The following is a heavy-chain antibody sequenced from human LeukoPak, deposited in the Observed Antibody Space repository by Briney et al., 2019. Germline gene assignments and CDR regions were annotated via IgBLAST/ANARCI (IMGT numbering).Heavy chain of an antibody. CDR3: ARDLHYYVAMDF. CDR2: IGSDDKA. J-gene: IGHJ6*01. CDR1: GFTFSTYL. D-gene: IGHD3-10*02. Sequence: GGSLRLSCTVSGFTFSTYLMSWVRQAPGKGLEWVSSIGSDDKAHYSESVKGRFAISRDNSKNTLFLQLHNLRLEDTALYYCARDLHYYVAMDFWGEGTTVTVSS. V-gene: IGHV3-23*01.